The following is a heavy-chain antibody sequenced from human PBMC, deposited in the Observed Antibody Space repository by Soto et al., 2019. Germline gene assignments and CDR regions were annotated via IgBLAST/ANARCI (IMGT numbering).Heavy chain of an antibody. CDR1: GYTFNAYG. CDR3: ARDHGDGECGGGSCYVYRELY. CDR2: ISAYNGDT. Sequence: ASVKVSCKASGYTFNAYGISWVRQAPGQGLEWVGWISAYNGDTSYAQKLQGRVTMTTDTSTSTAYMELRSLRSDDTAVYYCARDHGDGECGGGSCYVYRELYWGQGSLVTVSS. J-gene: IGHJ4*02. V-gene: IGHV1-18*01. D-gene: IGHD2-15*01.